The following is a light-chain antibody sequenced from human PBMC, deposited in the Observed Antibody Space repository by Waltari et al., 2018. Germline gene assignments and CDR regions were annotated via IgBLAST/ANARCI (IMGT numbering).Light chain of an antibody. CDR2: DAS. CDR1: QSVSNY. Sequence: EIVLTQSPDILSLSPGETATLSCRASQSVSNYLTWYQQKLGQAPRLLIYDASTRAPGIPARVSGSGSGTDFTLTISGLEPEDFAVYFCQQRFNWPPLTFGGGTKVEIK. J-gene: IGKJ4*01. V-gene: IGKV3-11*01. CDR3: QQRFNWPPLT.